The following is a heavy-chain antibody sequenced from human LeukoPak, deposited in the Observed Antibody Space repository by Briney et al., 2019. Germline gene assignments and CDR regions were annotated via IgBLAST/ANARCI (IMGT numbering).Heavy chain of an antibody. Sequence: SGGSLRLPCAASGFTFSSYWMNWVRQAPGKGLEWVANIKQDGSERNYVDSVKGRFTISRDNAKNSLYLQMNSLRAEDTAVYYCMVTTRSGPFDYWGQGTLVTVSS. CDR2: IKQDGSER. D-gene: IGHD4-17*01. CDR1: GFTFSSYW. V-gene: IGHV3-7*01. CDR3: MVTTRSGPFDY. J-gene: IGHJ4*02.